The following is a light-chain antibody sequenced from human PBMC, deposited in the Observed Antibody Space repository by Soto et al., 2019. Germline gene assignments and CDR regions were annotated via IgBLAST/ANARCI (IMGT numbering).Light chain of an antibody. J-gene: IGKJ1*01. CDR1: QSVGSTY. CDR3: QQYGDSPWT. CDR2: GAS. Sequence: EIVLTQSPATLSLSPGERATLSCRARQSVGSTYLAWYQQKPGQAPRLLIYGASSRAAGIPDRFSGSGSGTDFTLTISRLEPEDFAVYYCQQYGDSPWTFGQGTKVDIK. V-gene: IGKV3-20*01.